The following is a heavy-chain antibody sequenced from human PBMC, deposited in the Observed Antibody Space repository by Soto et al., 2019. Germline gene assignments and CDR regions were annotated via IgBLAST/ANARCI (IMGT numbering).Heavy chain of an antibody. V-gene: IGHV3-33*01. CDR3: ARRGSGTYSIDY. CDR2: IWSDGSNK. J-gene: IGHJ4*02. CDR1: GFTFSSYG. D-gene: IGHD1-26*01. Sequence: VQLVESGGGVVQPGRSLRLSCAASGFTFSSYGMHWVRQAPGKGLEWVAIIWSDGSNKYYADSVKGRFTISRDNSKNTLYLQMHSLRVEDTAVYSCARRGSGTYSIDYWGQGTLVTVSS.